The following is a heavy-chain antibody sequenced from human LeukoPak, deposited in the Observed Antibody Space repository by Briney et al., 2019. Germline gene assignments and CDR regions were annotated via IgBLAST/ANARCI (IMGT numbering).Heavy chain of an antibody. Sequence: ASVKVSCKASGCTFTGYYLHWVRQAPGQGLEWMGWINPNFGGKNYAQKFQGRVTITRDTSITTDYMELSSLRSDDTAVYYCASSPAGNLLDHYYYIDVWGKGTTVTVSS. V-gene: IGHV1-2*02. D-gene: IGHD6-13*01. J-gene: IGHJ6*03. CDR3: ASSPAGNLLDHYYYIDV. CDR1: GCTFTGYY. CDR2: INPNFGGK.